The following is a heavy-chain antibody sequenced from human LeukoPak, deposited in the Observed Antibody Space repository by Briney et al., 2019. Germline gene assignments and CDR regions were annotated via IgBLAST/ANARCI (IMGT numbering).Heavy chain of an antibody. CDR1: GGSISSGSYY. D-gene: IGHD4/OR15-4a*01. V-gene: IGHV4-61*02. CDR2: IYTCGST. Sequence: SQTLSLTCTVSGGSISSGSYYWSWIRQPAGKGLEWIGRIYTCGSTNYNPSLKSRVTISVDTSKNQFSLKLSSVTAADTAVYYCARGANWFDPWGQGTLVTVSS. CDR3: ARGANWFDP. J-gene: IGHJ5*02.